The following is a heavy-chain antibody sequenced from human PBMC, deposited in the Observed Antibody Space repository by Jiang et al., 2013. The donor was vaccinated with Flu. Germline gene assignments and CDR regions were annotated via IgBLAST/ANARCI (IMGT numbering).Heavy chain of an antibody. D-gene: IGHD3-22*01. CDR3: AHRLHDYDNIGYPFDF. Sequence: TLTLTCTFSGFSLSVGGVGVGWIRQPPGKALEWLAVIYWDGDKHYSPSLKNRLTISKDTSENQVFLTMTNMGPVDTATYYCAHRLHDYDNIGYPFDFWGQGTLVTVSS. CDR2: IYWDGDK. J-gene: IGHJ4*02. V-gene: IGHV2-5*02. CDR1: GFSLSVGGVG.